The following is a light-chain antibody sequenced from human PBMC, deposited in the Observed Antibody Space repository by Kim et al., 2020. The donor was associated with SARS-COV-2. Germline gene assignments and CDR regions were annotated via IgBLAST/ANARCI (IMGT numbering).Light chain of an antibody. J-gene: IGLJ2*01. CDR3: TSYTNSGAFVL. CDR2: DVT. Sequence: QSITVSCTGTSSDMGAYNYVSWYQQHPGKAPKLMIYDVTYRPSGVSNRFSGSKSGNTASLTISGLQTDDEADYYCTSYTNSGAFVLFGGGTQLTVL. V-gene: IGLV2-14*03. CDR1: SSDMGAYNY.